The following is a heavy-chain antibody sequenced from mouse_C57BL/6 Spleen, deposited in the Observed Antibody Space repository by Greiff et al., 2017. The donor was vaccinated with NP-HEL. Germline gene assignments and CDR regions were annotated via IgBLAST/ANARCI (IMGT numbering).Heavy chain of an antibody. J-gene: IGHJ4*01. CDR1: GYTFTSYG. V-gene: IGHV1-81*01. CDR2: IYPRSGNT. CDR3: ARGYYGSSAYYAMDY. D-gene: IGHD1-1*01. Sequence: VKVVESGAELARPGASVKLSCKASGYTFTSYGISWVKQRPGQGLEWIGEIYPRSGNTYYNEKFKGKATLTADKSSSTAYMELRSLTSEDSAVYFWARGYYGSSAYYAMDYWGQGTSVTVSS.